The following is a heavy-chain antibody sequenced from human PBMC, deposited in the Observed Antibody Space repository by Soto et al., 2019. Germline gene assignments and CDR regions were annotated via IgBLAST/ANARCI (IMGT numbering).Heavy chain of an antibody. J-gene: IGHJ4*02. CDR3: TRDLGVPDDY. D-gene: IGHD3-3*01. CDR2: INPSASST. V-gene: IGHV1-46*01. CDR1: GYTFISRW. Sequence: QVQLVQSGAEVKKPGASVKVSCKASGYTFISRWMHWVRQAPGQGLEGMGLINPSASSTIYAQKFQGRVTMTSDTSTSTFYMELSSLTSEDTAVYYCTRDLGVPDDYWGQGTLVTVSS.